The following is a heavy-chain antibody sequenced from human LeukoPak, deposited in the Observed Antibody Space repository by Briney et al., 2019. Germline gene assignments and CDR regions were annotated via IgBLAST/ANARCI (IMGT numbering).Heavy chain of an antibody. Sequence: SETLSLNCIVPGGSISSHYWTWIRQPPGKGLEYIGYIYYSGNTNYNPSLKSRVTISVDRSKNQFSLKLTSVTAEDTAVYYCARINSGWYFDYWGQGTLVTVSS. J-gene: IGHJ4*02. CDR1: GGSISSHY. V-gene: IGHV4-59*11. CDR3: ARINSGWYFDY. CDR2: IYYSGNT. D-gene: IGHD6-19*01.